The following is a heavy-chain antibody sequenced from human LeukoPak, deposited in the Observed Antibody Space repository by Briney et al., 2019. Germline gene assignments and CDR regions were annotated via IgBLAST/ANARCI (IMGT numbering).Heavy chain of an antibody. Sequence: ASVKVSCKASGYTFTGYYMHWVRQAPGQGLEWMGWINLNSGGTNYAQKFQGRVTMTRDTSISTAYMELSRLRSDDTAVYYCARDGSGSYLPYYYYYGMDVWGQGTTVTVSS. CDR2: INLNSGGT. CDR3: ARDGSGSYLPYYYYYGMDV. CDR1: GYTFTGYY. D-gene: IGHD3-10*01. V-gene: IGHV1-2*02. J-gene: IGHJ6*02.